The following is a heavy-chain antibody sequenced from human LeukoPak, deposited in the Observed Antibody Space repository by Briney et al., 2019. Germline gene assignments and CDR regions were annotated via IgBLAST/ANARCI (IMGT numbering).Heavy chain of an antibody. CDR2: IWYDGSNK. D-gene: IGHD2-15*01. CDR3: ARDLVVADAPRMDV. CDR1: GFTFSSYG. Sequence: GGSLRLSCAASGFTFSSYGMHWVRQASGKGLEWVAVIWYDGSNKYYADSVKGRFTISRDNSKNTLYLQMNSLRAEDTAVYYCARDLVVADAPRMDVWGQGTTVTVSS. J-gene: IGHJ6*02. V-gene: IGHV3-33*01.